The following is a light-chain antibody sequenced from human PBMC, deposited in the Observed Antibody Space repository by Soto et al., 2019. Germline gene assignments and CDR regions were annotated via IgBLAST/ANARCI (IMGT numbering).Light chain of an antibody. Sequence: EIVMTQSPATLSVSPGERATLSCRASQSVSSNLAWYQQKPGQAPRLLIYGASTRATGIPARFSGSGSGTEFTPTISSLQSEDFAVYHCQQYKNWPGTFGQGTKVDIK. V-gene: IGKV3-15*01. CDR1: QSVSSN. CDR3: QQYKNWPGT. J-gene: IGKJ1*01. CDR2: GAS.